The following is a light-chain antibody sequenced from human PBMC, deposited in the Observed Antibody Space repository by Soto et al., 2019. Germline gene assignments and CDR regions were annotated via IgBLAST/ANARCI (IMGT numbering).Light chain of an antibody. CDR2: AAS. CDR3: QQIYITPYT. J-gene: IGKJ2*01. V-gene: IGKV1-39*01. Sequence: DIPMTQSPSSLSASVGDTVTITCRASQSISVHLNWYQQKPGKVPKLLIYAASNLQSGVPLRFSGSGSETDFALTISSLQPEDFATYYCQQIYITPYTFGQGTKLEIK. CDR1: QSISVH.